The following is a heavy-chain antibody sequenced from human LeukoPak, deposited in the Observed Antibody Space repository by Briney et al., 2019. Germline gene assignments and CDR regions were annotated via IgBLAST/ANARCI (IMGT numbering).Heavy chain of an antibody. Sequence: GGSLRLSCAASGFTFSSYAMSWVRQAPGKGLEWVSAISGSGGSTFYADSVKGRFTISRDNSKNTVYLQMNSLRAEDTAVYYCARGGDTYGREDYWGQGTLVTVSS. V-gene: IGHV3-23*01. CDR2: ISGSGGST. J-gene: IGHJ4*02. CDR3: ARGGDTYGREDY. CDR1: GFTFSSYA. D-gene: IGHD5-18*01.